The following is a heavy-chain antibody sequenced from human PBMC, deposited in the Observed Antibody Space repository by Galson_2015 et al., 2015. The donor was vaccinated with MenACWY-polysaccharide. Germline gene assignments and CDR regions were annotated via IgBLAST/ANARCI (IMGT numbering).Heavy chain of an antibody. Sequence: SVKVSCKASGGTFSSYAISWVRQAPGQGLEWMGGIIPIFGTANYAQKFQGRVTITADESTSTAYMELSSLRSEDTAVYYCARDRYDFWSGYYKVYYYYYMGVWGKGTTVTVSS. CDR2: IIPIFGTA. CDR1: GGTFSSYA. V-gene: IGHV1-69*13. D-gene: IGHD3-3*01. J-gene: IGHJ6*03. CDR3: ARDRYDFWSGYYKVYYYYYMGV.